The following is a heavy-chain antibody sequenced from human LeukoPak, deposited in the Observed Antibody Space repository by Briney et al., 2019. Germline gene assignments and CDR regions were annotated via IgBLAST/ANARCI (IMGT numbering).Heavy chain of an antibody. J-gene: IGHJ4*02. CDR3: TRLPSDY. Sequence: GGSLRLSCAASGFTFSHAWMSWVRQAPGKGLEWVGRIKSKTDGGTTDYAAPVKGRFTISRDDSKSIAYLQMNSLKTEDTAVYYCTRLPSDYWGQGTLVTVSS. V-gene: IGHV3-15*01. CDR1: GFTFSHAW. CDR2: IKSKTDGGTT. D-gene: IGHD5-18*01.